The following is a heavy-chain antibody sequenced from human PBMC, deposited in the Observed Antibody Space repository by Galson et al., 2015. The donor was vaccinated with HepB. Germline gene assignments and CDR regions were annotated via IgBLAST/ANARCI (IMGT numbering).Heavy chain of an antibody. V-gene: IGHV1-18*01. Sequence: SVKVSCKASGYTFTSYGISWVRQAPGQGLEWMGWISAYNGNTNYAQKLQGRVTMTTDTSTSTAYMELRSLRSDDTAVYYCARVNGPESPYEYYFDYWGQGTLVTVSS. CDR3: ARVNGPESPYEYYFDY. J-gene: IGHJ4*02. CDR1: GYTFTSYG. D-gene: IGHD3-3*01. CDR2: ISAYNGNT.